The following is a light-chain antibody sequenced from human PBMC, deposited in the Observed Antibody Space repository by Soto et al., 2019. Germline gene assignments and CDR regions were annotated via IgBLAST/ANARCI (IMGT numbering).Light chain of an antibody. CDR1: QSVSSS. CDR2: DAS. V-gene: IGKV1-5*01. CDR3: QQYESFSPYT. J-gene: IGKJ2*01. Sequence: DIQMTQSPSTLSAFVGDRVTITCRASQSVSSSLAWYQQKPGKAPKLLIYDASTLESGVPSRFRGRGYGTEFTLTINSLQPGDFATYYCQQYESFSPYTFGQGTRLEI.